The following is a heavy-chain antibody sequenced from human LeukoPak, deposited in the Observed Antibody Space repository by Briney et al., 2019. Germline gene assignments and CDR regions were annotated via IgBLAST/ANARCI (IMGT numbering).Heavy chain of an antibody. CDR2: ISSSSSYI. Sequence: GGSLRLSCAASGFTFSSYSMNWVRQAPGKGLECVSSISSSSSYIYYADSVKGRFTISRDNAKNSLYLQMNSLRAEDTAVYYCARSDTAMVSGMDVWGEGTTVTVSS. J-gene: IGHJ6*04. V-gene: IGHV3-21*01. D-gene: IGHD5-18*01. CDR3: ARSDTAMVSGMDV. CDR1: GFTFSSYS.